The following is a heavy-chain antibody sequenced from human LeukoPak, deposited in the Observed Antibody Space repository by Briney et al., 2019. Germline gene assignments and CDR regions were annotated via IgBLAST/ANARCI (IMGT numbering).Heavy chain of an antibody. CDR1: GGSISSSSYY. D-gene: IGHD3-22*01. V-gene: IGHV4-39*01. J-gene: IGHJ4*02. CDR3: VRHSRSGQRGTDY. Sequence: SETLSLTCTVSGGSISSSSYYWGWIRQPPGKGLEGIGSIYYSGSTYYNPSLKSRVTISVDTSKNQFSLKLSSVTAADTAVYYCVRHSRSGQRGTDYWGQGTLVTVSS. CDR2: IYYSGST.